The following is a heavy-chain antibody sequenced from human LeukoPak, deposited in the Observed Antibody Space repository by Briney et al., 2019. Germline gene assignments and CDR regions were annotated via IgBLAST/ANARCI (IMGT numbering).Heavy chain of an antibody. CDR1: GYTFTSYG. V-gene: IGHV1-46*01. CDR2: INPSGGST. J-gene: IGHJ3*02. Sequence: GASVKVSCKASGYTFTSYGISWVRQAPGQGLEWMGIINPSGGSTSYAQKFQGRVTMTRDMSTSTVYMELSSLRSEDTAVYYCARVESWEHSGSSQDAFDIWGQGTMVTVSS. D-gene: IGHD1-26*01. CDR3: ARVESWEHSGSSQDAFDI.